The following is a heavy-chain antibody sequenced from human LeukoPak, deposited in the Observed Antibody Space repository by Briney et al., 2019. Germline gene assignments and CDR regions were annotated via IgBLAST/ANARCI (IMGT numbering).Heavy chain of an antibody. Sequence: GGSLRLSCAASGFTFSSYSMSWVRQAPGKGLEWVSIFSESGGRTYYADSVKGRFTISRDTPKNTLYLQMNSLRAEDTAVYYCAKGGWLEYWGQGTLVTVSS. CDR3: AKGGWLEY. J-gene: IGHJ4*02. D-gene: IGHD6-19*01. V-gene: IGHV3-23*01. CDR2: FSESGGRT. CDR1: GFTFSSYS.